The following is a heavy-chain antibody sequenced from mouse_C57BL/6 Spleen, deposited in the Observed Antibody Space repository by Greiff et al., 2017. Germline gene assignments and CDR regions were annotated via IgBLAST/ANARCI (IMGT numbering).Heavy chain of an antibody. CDR1: GFTFSVYG. J-gene: IGHJ2*01. Sequence: EVKLVESGGGLVKPGGSLKLSCAASGFTFSVYGMHWVRQAPEKGLEWVAYISSGSSTIYYADTVKGRFTISRDNAKNTLFLQMTSLRSEDTAMYYCARPHYYGSSSYYFDYWGQGTTLTVSS. V-gene: IGHV5-17*01. D-gene: IGHD1-1*01. CDR3: ARPHYYGSSSYYFDY. CDR2: ISSGSSTI.